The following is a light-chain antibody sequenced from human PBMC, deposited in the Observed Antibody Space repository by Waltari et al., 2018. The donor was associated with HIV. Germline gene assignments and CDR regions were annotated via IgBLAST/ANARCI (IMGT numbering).Light chain of an antibody. J-gene: IGLJ1*01. CDR3: SSYAGSSMSYA. CDR1: RSDVGAFKY. V-gene: IGLV2-8*01. Sequence: QSALTQPPSASGSPGQSVTISCTGARSDVGAFKYVSWYQQHPGKAPKLLIYDVTKRPSGVHDRVSGSKSGNTASLTVSGLQAEDEAHYCGSSYAGSSMSYAFGTGTKVTVL. CDR2: DVT.